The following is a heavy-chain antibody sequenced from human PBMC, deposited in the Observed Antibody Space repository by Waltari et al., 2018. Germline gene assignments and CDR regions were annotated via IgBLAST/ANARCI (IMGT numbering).Heavy chain of an antibody. CDR3: VGVEHYYYYGMDV. Sequence: QVQLVESGGGVVQPGRSLRLSCAASGFTFSSYAMHWVRQAPGKGLEWVAVISYDRNNKYYADSVKRLFTISRDNSKTTLYLQMNSLRAEATAVYYCVGVEHYYYYGMDVWGQGTTVTVSS. CDR2: ISYDRNNK. D-gene: IGHD1-26*01. CDR1: GFTFSSYA. V-gene: IGHV3-30-3*01. J-gene: IGHJ6*02.